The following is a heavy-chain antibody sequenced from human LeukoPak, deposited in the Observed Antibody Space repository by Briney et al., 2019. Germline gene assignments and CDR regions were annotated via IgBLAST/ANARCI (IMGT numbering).Heavy chain of an antibody. CDR3: ARHLPGYRVFDY. V-gene: IGHV4-39*01. J-gene: IGHJ4*02. CDR2: IYYSGST. CDR1: GGSISSSSYY. Sequence: SETLSLTCTVSGGSISSSSYYWGWIRQPPGKGLEWIGSIYYSGSTYYNPSLKSRVTISVDTSKNQFSLKLSSVTVADTAVYYCARHLPGYRVFDYWGQGTLVTVSS. D-gene: IGHD3-16*02.